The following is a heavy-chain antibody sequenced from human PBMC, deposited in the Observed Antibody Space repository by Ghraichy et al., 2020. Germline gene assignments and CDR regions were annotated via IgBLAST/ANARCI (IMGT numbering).Heavy chain of an antibody. CDR3: ARGLQDMYSLLQGEDIGDGFYLDY. D-gene: IGHD2-21*02. CDR2: MYYSGGS. J-gene: IGHJ4*02. Sequence: GSLRLSCSVSGGSINNYFWSWIRQSPGKGLEWIGYMYYSGGSSYNPSLKSRVTISVDTSKNQFSLNLRSVTAADTAVYYCARGLQDMYSLLQGEDIGDGFYLDYWGQVLLVTVSS. CDR1: GGSINNYF. V-gene: IGHV4-59*01.